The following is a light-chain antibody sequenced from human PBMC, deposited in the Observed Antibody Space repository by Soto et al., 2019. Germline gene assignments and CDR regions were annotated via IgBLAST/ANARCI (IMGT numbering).Light chain of an antibody. CDR2: DAS. Sequence: DIQMAQSPSSLSAFVGDRVTITCQASQDISNYLNWNQQKPGKAPKLLIYDASNLETGVPSRFSGSGSGTDFTFTISSLQPEDIATYYCQQYDNLPSITFGQGTRLEIK. V-gene: IGKV1-33*01. J-gene: IGKJ5*01. CDR3: QQYDNLPSIT. CDR1: QDISNY.